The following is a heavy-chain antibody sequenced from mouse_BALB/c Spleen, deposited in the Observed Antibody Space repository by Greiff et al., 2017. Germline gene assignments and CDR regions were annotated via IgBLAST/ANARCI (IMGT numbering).Heavy chain of an antibody. D-gene: IGHD3-1*01. CDR3: TRSDTHSDYAMDY. CDR2: INPSNGGT. V-gene: IGHV1S81*02. CDR1: GYTFTSYY. Sequence: QVQLKESGAELVKPGASVKLSCKASGYTFTSYYMYWVKQRPGQGLEWIGEINPSNGGTNFNEKFKSKATLTVDKSSSTAYMQLSSLTSEDSAVYYCTRSDTHSDYAMDYWGQGTSVTVSS. J-gene: IGHJ4*01.